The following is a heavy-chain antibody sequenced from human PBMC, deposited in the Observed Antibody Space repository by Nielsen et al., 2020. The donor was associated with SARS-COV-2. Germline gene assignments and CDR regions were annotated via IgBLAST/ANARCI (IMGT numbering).Heavy chain of an antibody. D-gene: IGHD1-1*01. V-gene: IGHV5-51*01. CDR2: IYPGNSET. J-gene: IGHJ3*02. CDR1: GYSFSSYW. CDR3: GRHLSVVHKSLEI. Sequence: GESLKISCKGSGYSFSSYWIAWVRQMPGKGLEWMGIIYPGNSETRYSPSFQGQVTISADKSTSTAYLQWSSLKASDTAMYYCGRHLSVVHKSLEIWGQGTMVTVSS.